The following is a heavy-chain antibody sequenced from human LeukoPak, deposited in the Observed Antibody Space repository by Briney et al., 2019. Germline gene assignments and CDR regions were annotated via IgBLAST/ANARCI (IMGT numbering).Heavy chain of an antibody. D-gene: IGHD5-24*01. Sequence: SETLSLTCTVSGGSLNSYYWNWIRQPPGKGLEWVGYIYHSVTTNYNPSLKSRVPISLDRSKNQLSLKLTSVTAAARPIYSVARVGGMTTINNAAFDIWGQGTMVTVSS. J-gene: IGHJ3*02. CDR3: ARVGGMTTINNAAFDI. CDR2: IYHSVTT. CDR1: GGSLNSYY. V-gene: IGHV4-59*01.